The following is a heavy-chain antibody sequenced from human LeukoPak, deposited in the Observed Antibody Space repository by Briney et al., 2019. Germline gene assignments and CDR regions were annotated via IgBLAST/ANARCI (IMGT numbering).Heavy chain of an antibody. J-gene: IGHJ4*02. V-gene: IGHV4-39*07. Sequence: SETLSLTCTVSGGSFSSSSYYWGWIRQPPGQGLEWIGSIYYGGSTYYNPSLKSRVTISVDTSKNQLSLQLSSVTAADTAMYYCAREGGGSGSYDYWGQGTLVTVSS. D-gene: IGHD1-26*01. CDR3: AREGGGSGSYDY. CDR2: IYYGGST. CDR1: GGSFSSSSYY.